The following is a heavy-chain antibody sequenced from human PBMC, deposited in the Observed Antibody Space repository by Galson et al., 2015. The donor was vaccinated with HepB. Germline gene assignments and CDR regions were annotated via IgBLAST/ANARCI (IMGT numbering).Heavy chain of an antibody. CDR1: GFTFSSYS. Sequence: SLRLSCAASGFTFSSYSMNWVRLAPGKGLEWISYITPTGTTTHYADSVKGRFTISRDNARNSLHLQMNSLRAEDTAVYYCAPLTSRRDGYNVDYWSQGTLVTVSS. CDR2: ITPTGTTT. J-gene: IGHJ4*02. V-gene: IGHV3-48*01. CDR3: APLTSRRDGYNVDY. D-gene: IGHD5-24*01.